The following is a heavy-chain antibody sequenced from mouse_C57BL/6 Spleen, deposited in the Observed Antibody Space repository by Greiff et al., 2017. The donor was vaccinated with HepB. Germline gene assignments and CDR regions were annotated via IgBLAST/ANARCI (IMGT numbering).Heavy chain of an antibody. CDR2: IDPSDSET. J-gene: IGHJ3*01. CDR1: GYTFTSYW. D-gene: IGHD1-1*01. CDR3: ARSLFITTVVERSGFAY. V-gene: IGHV1-52*01. Sequence: VQLQQPGAELVRPGSSVKLSCKASGYTFTSYWMHWVKQRPIQGLEWIGNIDPSDSETHYNQKFKDKATLTVDKSSSTAYMQLSSLTSEDSAVYYCARSLFITTVVERSGFAYWGQGTLVTVSA.